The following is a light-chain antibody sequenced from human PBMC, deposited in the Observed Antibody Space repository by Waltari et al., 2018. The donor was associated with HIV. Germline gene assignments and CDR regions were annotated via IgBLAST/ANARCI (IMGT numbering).Light chain of an antibody. Sequence: EIVMTQSPDTLPVSPGERATLSCRASQGVGNDFAWYQQKPGQAPRLLIYGASSRATGVPARFSGSGSGTEFTLTISSLQSEDFAIYYCQQYKNWPPKTFGQGTKLEI. CDR3: QQYKNWPPKT. CDR2: GAS. J-gene: IGKJ2*01. V-gene: IGKV3-15*01. CDR1: QGVGND.